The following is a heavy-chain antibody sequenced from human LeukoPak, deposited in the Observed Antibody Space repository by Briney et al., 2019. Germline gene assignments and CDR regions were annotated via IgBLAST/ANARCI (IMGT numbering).Heavy chain of an antibody. Sequence: SETLSLTCTVSGGSISSYYWSWIRQPPGKGLEWIGHIYYSGSTNYNPSLKSRVTISVDTSKNQFSLKLSSVTAADTAVYYCARDRYSSSSGWFDPWGQGTLVTVSS. CDR2: IYYSGST. D-gene: IGHD6-6*01. V-gene: IGHV4-59*01. CDR1: GGSISSYY. CDR3: ARDRYSSSSGWFDP. J-gene: IGHJ5*02.